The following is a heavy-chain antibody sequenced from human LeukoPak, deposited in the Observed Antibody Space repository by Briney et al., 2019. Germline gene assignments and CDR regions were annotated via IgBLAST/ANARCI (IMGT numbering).Heavy chain of an antibody. J-gene: IGHJ3*02. CDR1: GFTFSSYG. CDR2: IWYDGSNK. V-gene: IGHV3-33*01. CDR3: ASFGEAASDAFDI. Sequence: GGSLRLSCAASGFTFSSYGMHWVRQAPGKGLEWVAVIWYDGSNKYYADSVKGRFTISRDNSKNTLYLQMNTLRAEDTAVYYCASFGEAASDAFDIWGQGTMVTVSS. D-gene: IGHD2-15*01.